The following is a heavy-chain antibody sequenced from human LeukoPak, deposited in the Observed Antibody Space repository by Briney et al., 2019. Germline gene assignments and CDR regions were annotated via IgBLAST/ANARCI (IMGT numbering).Heavy chain of an antibody. CDR1: GGSISGYY. Sequence: SPSETLSLTCTVSGGSISGYYWSRIRQPPGKGLEWIGYIYHSGSTNYNPSLKSRVTISADTSKNQFFLKLSSVTAADTAVYYCARHGGYSSGWYYDGMDVWGQGTTVTVSS. CDR2: IYHSGST. V-gene: IGHV4-59*08. J-gene: IGHJ6*02. D-gene: IGHD6-19*01. CDR3: ARHGGYSSGWYYDGMDV.